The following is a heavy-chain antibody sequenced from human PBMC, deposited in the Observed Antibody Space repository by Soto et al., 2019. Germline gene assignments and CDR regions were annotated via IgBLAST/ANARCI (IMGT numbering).Heavy chain of an antibody. CDR1: GFTFSSYT. D-gene: IGHD3-16*01. CDR3: AKGYYDSGSFSGFDH. J-gene: IGHJ4*02. V-gene: IGHV3-23*01. Sequence: EVHVLESGGGLVQPGGSLRLSCAASGFTFSSYTMSWVRQAPGKGLEWVSSITGTAVNTYYADSAKGRYTISRDNYKNIVYLQMTGLRAEDTAVYYCAKGYYDSGSFSGFDHWGQGTLVTVSS. CDR2: ITGTAVNT.